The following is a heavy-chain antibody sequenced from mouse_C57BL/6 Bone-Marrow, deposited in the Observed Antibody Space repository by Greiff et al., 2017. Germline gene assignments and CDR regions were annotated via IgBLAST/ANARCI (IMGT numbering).Heavy chain of an antibody. Sequence: VQLQQPGAELVKPGASVKMSCKASGYTFTSYWITWVKQRPGQGLEWIGDIYPGSGSTNYNEKFKSKATLTVDTSSSTAYMQLSSLTSEDSAVYYCEREGSYYSNYYAMDYWGQGTSVTVSS. CDR3: EREGSYYSNYYAMDY. V-gene: IGHV1-55*01. J-gene: IGHJ4*01. CDR1: GYTFTSYW. D-gene: IGHD2-5*01. CDR2: IYPGSGST.